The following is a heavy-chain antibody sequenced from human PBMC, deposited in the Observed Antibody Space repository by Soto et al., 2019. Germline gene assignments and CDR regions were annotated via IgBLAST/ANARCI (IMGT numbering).Heavy chain of an antibody. V-gene: IGHV1-3*01. CDR2: IKPGNGDT. J-gene: IGHJ4*02. D-gene: IGHD3-22*01. CDR1: GYTFAYYA. CDR3: ANVPYESSGYHPDY. Sequence: ASVKVSCKASGYTFAYYAIHWVRQDPGQSLEWMGRIKPGNGDTIYAQKFQGRVTLTRDTSASTAYLELSSLRAEDTAMYYCANVPYESSGYHPDYCGQGTLVTVSS.